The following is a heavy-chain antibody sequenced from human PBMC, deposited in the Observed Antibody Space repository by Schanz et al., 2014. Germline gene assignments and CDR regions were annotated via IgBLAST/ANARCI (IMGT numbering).Heavy chain of an antibody. Sequence: QVQLVQSGVEVKRPGASVRVSCKASGYTFTSYGITWVRQAPGQGLEWMGKINPSSGTTRIAQNFQGRLTVTRDTSTSTVYMELSSLRSEDTAVYYCARDGEAAAGCDYWGQGTLGTVSS. D-gene: IGHD6-13*01. J-gene: IGHJ4*02. CDR1: GYTFTSYG. V-gene: IGHV1-46*03. CDR3: ARDGEAAAGCDY. CDR2: INPSSGTT.